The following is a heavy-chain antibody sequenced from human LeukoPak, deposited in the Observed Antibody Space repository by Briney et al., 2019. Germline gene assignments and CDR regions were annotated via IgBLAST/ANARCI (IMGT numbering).Heavy chain of an antibody. J-gene: IGHJ4*02. CDR1: GYTLTELS. D-gene: IGHD5-12*01. CDR3: ARAGYEFFDY. CDR2: INPNSGGT. V-gene: IGHV1-2*02. Sequence: ASVKVSCKVSGYTLTELSMHWVRQAPGQGLEWMGWINPNSGGTNYAQKFQGRVTMTRDTSISTAYMELSRLRSDDTAVYYCARAGYEFFDYWGQGTLVTVSS.